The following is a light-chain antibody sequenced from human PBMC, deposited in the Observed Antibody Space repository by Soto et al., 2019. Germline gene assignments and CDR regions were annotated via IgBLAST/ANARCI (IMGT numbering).Light chain of an antibody. CDR1: SSDVGRYNY. J-gene: IGLJ1*01. V-gene: IGLV2-14*03. CDR2: DVT. Sequence: QSALTQPASVSGSPGQSITISCIGTSSDVGRYNYVSWYQQYPDKAPKLMIYDVTNRPSGVSFRFSGSKSGNTASLTISELQAEDEADYYCSSYTTSSTYVFGTGTKLTVL. CDR3: SSYTTSSTYV.